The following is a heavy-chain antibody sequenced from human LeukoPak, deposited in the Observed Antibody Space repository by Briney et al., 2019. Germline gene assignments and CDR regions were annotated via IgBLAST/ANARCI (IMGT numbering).Heavy chain of an antibody. V-gene: IGHV1-69*13. D-gene: IGHD1-26*01. J-gene: IGHJ4*02. CDR3: ARASITYSGSYHLDY. CDR1: GGTFISYA. Sequence: SVKVSCKASGGTFISYAISWVRQAPEQGLEWMGGIIPIFGTANYTQKFQGRVTITADESTSTAYMELSSLRSEDTAVYYCARASITYSGSYHLDYWGQGTLVTVSS. CDR2: IIPIFGTA.